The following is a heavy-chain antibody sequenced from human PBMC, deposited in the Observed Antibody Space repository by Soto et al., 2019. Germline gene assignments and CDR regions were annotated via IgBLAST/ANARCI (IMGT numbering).Heavy chain of an antibody. CDR2: IIPIFGTA. Sequence: QVQLVQSGAEVKKPGSSVKVSCKASGGTFSSYAISWVRQAPGQGLEWMGGIIPIFGTANYAQKFQGRVTITADESTSTAYMELSRRRSDDTAVYYCAREGGAVAGSPYSYYWGQGTLVTVSS. J-gene: IGHJ4*02. CDR1: GGTFSSYA. V-gene: IGHV1-69*01. CDR3: AREGGAVAGSPYSYY. D-gene: IGHD6-19*01.